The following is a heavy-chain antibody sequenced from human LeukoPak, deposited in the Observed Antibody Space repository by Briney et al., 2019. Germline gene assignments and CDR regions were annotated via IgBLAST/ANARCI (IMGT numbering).Heavy chain of an antibody. D-gene: IGHD1-26*01. V-gene: IGHV4-4*02. CDR3: ARDRPGVGATPPSFDY. CDR1: GGSISSSNW. Sequence: SGTLSLTCAVSGGSISSSNWWSWVRQPPGKGLEWIGEIYHSGSTNYNPSLKSRVTISVDKSKNQFSLKLSSVTAADTAVYYCARDRPGVGATPPSFDYWGQGTLVTVSS. J-gene: IGHJ4*02. CDR2: IYHSGST.